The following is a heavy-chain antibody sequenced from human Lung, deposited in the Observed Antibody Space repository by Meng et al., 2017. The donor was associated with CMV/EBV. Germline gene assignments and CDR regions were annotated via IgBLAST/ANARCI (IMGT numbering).Heavy chain of an antibody. D-gene: IGHD3-22*01. J-gene: IGHJ6*02. CDR2: ISHSGRT. Sequence: SETLSLXCDVSGGSIWGSKWWSWVRQSPGKGLEWLGEISHSGRTNYNPSLKRRVTISVDRSNNQFSLNLTSVTAADTALYYCARGVHCDTHYYGMDVWGQGXTVTVSS. V-gene: IGHV4-4*02. CDR1: GGSIWGSKW. CDR3: ARGVHCDTHYYGMDV.